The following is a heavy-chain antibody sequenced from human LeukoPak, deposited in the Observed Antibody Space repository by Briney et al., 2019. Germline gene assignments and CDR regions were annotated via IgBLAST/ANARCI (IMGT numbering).Heavy chain of an antibody. V-gene: IGHV4-30-2*01. CDR2: IYHSGST. CDR3: ARDGFHGGFDY. Sequence: SETLSLTCSVSGGSISSYYWSWIRQPPGKGLEWIGYIYHSGSTYYNPSLKSRVTISVDRSKNQFSLKLSSVTAADTAVYYCARDGFHGGFDYWGQGTLVTVSS. J-gene: IGHJ4*02. CDR1: GGSISSYY. D-gene: IGHD3-16*01.